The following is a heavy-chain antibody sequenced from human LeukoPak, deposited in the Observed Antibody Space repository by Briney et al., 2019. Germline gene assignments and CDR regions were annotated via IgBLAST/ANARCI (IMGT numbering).Heavy chain of an antibody. CDR3: ARGAANPLNYYYYMDV. D-gene: IGHD4/OR15-4a*01. Sequence: SETLSLTCTVSGGSISSYYWSWIRQPPGKGLEWIGYIYYSGSTNYNPSLKSRATISVDTSKNQFSLKLSSVTAADTAVYYCARGAANPLNYYYYMDVWGKGTTVTVSS. CDR1: GGSISSYY. V-gene: IGHV4-59*01. CDR2: IYYSGST. J-gene: IGHJ6*03.